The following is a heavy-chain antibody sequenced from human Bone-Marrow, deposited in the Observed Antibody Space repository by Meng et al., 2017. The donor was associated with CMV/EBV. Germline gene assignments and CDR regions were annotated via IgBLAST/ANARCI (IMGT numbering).Heavy chain of an antibody. D-gene: IGHD4-17*01. V-gene: IGHV4-39*07. CDR2: IFYSGTT. CDR1: GGSISSSNSYH. CDR3: ARETTGFPTWFDP. J-gene: IGHJ5*02. Sequence: SETLSLTCSVSGGSISSSNSYHWAWIRQPPGKGMEWIGNIFYSGTTYYNPSLESRVTISLDTSKNQFSLKLTSVTAAGTAVYYCARETTGFPTWFDPWGQGTLVTVSS.